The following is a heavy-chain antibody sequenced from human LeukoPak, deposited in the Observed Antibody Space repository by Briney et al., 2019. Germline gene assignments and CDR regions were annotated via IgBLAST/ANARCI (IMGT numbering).Heavy chain of an antibody. V-gene: IGHV3-9*01. CDR2: IRWNSGSI. CDR3: ATDSMLVSGSGSYFDY. J-gene: IGHJ4*02. CDR1: GFTFDDYA. D-gene: IGHD3-10*01. Sequence: GGSLRLSCAASGFTFDDYAMHWVRQGPGKGLEWVSGIRWNSGSIVYADSVKGRFTISRDNAKNSLYLQMDTLRPEDTALYYCATDSMLVSGSGSYFDYWGQGTLVTVSS.